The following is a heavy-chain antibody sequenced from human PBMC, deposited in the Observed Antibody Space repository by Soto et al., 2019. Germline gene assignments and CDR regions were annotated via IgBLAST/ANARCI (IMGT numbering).Heavy chain of an antibody. CDR3: ARRWGDAFDI. J-gene: IGHJ3*02. CDR2: IYYSGST. V-gene: IGHV4-59*08. D-gene: IGHD3-16*01. Sequence: QVQLQESGPGLVKPSETLSLTCTVSGGSISSYYWSWIRQPPGKGLEWIGYIYYSGSTNYNPSLKSRVTISVDTSKNQFSLKLSSVTAADTVVYYCARRWGDAFDIWGQGTMVTVSS. CDR1: GGSISSYY.